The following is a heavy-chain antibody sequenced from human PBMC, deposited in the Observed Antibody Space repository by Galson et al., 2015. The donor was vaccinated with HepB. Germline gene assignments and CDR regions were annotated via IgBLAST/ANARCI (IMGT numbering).Heavy chain of an antibody. CDR2: INPNSGGT. Sequence: SVKVSCKASGYTFTGYYVHWVRQAPGQGLEWMGRINPNSGGTNYAQKYQGRVTMTRDTSISTAYMEVSRLRSDDTAVYYCARDLGGTTDNYYMDVWGKGTTVTVSS. J-gene: IGHJ6*03. V-gene: IGHV1-2*06. CDR3: ARDLGGTTDNYYMDV. CDR1: GYTFTGYY. D-gene: IGHD1-1*01.